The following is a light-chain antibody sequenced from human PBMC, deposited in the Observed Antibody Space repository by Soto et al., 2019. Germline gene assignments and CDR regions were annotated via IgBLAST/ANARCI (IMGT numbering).Light chain of an antibody. Sequence: QSALTQPASVSGSPGQSITISCTGTSSDIGSYDRVSWYQWHPGKAPKLMIYEDNKRPSWISNRFSGSKSGNTASLTISGLQAEDEADYYCSSYAGSSIFVVFGGGTKLTVL. J-gene: IGLJ2*01. CDR2: EDN. CDR3: SSYAGSSIFVV. V-gene: IGLV2-23*02. CDR1: SSDIGSYDR.